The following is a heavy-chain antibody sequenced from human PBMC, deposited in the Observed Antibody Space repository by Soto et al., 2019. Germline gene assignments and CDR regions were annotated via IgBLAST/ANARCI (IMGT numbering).Heavy chain of an antibody. D-gene: IGHD3-3*01. V-gene: IGHV3-23*01. Sequence: EVQLLESGGGLVQPGGSLRLSCAASGFTFSSYAMSWVRQAPGKGLEWVSAISGSGGSTYYADSVKGRFTISRDNSKNTLYRQMNSLRAEDTAVYYCAKLVGYYDFWSGYQGDYWGQGTLVTVSS. J-gene: IGHJ4*02. CDR1: GFTFSSYA. CDR3: AKLVGYYDFWSGYQGDY. CDR2: ISGSGGST.